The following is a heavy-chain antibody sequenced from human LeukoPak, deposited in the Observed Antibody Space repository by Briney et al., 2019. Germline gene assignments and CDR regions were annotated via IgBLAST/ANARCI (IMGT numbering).Heavy chain of an antibody. CDR3: ARAFDY. CDR1: GFTFSSYE. CDR2: ISSSSNTM. J-gene: IGHJ4*02. Sequence: GGSLRLSCAASGFTFSSYEMNWVRQAPGKGLEWVSYISSSSNTMYYADSVKGRFAISRDNAKNSLYLQMNSLRDEDTAVYYCARAFDYWGQGTLVAVSS. V-gene: IGHV3-48*03.